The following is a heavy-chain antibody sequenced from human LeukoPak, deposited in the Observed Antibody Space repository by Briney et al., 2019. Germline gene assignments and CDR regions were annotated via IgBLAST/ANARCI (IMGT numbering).Heavy chain of an antibody. CDR2: ISGSGDST. CDR3: ARREHTAMVTDY. D-gene: IGHD5-18*01. Sequence: GGSLRLSCAASGFTFSSYAMTWVRQAPGKGLEWVSTISGSGDSTYYADSVKGRFTISRDNSKNTLYLQMNSLRAEDTAVYYCARREHTAMVTDYWGQGTLVTVSS. V-gene: IGHV3-23*01. CDR1: GFTFSSYA. J-gene: IGHJ4*02.